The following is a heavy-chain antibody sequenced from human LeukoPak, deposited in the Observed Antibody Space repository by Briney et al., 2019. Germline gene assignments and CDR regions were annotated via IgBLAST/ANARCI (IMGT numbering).Heavy chain of an antibody. V-gene: IGHV4-59*01. CDR1: GGSISSYY. D-gene: IGHD5-18*01. J-gene: IGHJ4*02. CDR2: VYYRGGT. CDR3: AREYNYGYFGY. Sequence: PSETLSLTCSVSGGSISSYYWSWIRQPPGKGLEWIGYVYYRGGTNYNPSLKSRVTMSVDPSKNQFSLNLSSVTAADTAVYYCAREYNYGYFGYWGQGTLVTVSS.